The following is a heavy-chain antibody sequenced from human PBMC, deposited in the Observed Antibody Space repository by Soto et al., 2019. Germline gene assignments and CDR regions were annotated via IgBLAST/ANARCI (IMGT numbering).Heavy chain of an antibody. J-gene: IGHJ4*02. CDR2: IYHSGST. CDR3: ATSKGQSFDY. D-gene: IGHD2-2*01. V-gene: IGHV4-30-4*01. Sequence: PSETLSLTCTVSGGSISSGDYYWSWIRQSPGKGLEWIGYIYHSGSTYYNPSLKSRVSILVDTSKNQLSLKLRSVTAADTAVYYCATSKGQSFDYWGQGTLVTVSS. CDR1: GGSISSGDYY.